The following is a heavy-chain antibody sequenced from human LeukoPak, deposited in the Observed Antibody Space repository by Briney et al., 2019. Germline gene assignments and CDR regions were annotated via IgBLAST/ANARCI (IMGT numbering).Heavy chain of an antibody. D-gene: IGHD7-27*01. Sequence: PSQTLCLTRTLSLGSPSVGASYCRSIRHPPRKCLEWIGYVYYSASTNYNPSLKSRVTISVDTSKNQFSLKLSSVTAADTAVYYCARVMGTSWCDPCGQGTLVTVSS. V-gene: IGHV4-30-4*01. CDR3: ARVMGTSWCDP. CDR1: LGSPSVGASY. J-gene: IGHJ5*02. CDR2: VYYSAST.